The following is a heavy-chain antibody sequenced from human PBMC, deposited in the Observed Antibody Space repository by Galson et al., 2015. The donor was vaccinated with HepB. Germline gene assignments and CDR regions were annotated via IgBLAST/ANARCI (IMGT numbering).Heavy chain of an antibody. V-gene: IGHV3-11*06. D-gene: IGHD1-7*01. CDR3: ARTGTNVDY. Sequence: SCAASGFTFSDYYMSWIRQAPGKGLEWVSYISSSSSYTNYADSVKGRFTISRDNAKNSLYLQMNSLRAEDTAVYYCARTGTNVDYWGQGTLVTVSS. CDR2: ISSSSSYT. J-gene: IGHJ4*02. CDR1: GFTFSDYY.